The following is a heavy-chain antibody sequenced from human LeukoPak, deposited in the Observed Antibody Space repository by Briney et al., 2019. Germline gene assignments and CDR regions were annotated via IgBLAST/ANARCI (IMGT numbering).Heavy chain of an antibody. CDR3: ARGSIGGVWQLAPRPPHSLKI. CDR1: GYTFTSYG. Sequence: ASVKVSCKASGYTFTSYGISWVRQAPGQGLEWMGWNSAYNGNTNYAQKLQGRVTMTTDTSTSTAYMELRSLRSDDTAVYYCARGSIGGVWQLAPRPPHSLKIWGQGTMVTVSS. V-gene: IGHV1-18*01. CDR2: NSAYNGNT. J-gene: IGHJ3*02. D-gene: IGHD3-16*01.